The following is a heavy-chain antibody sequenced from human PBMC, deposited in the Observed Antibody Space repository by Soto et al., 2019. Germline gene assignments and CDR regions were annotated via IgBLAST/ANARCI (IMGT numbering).Heavy chain of an antibody. CDR1: GFTFSSYA. CDR2: ISYDGSNK. CDR3: GGEQGGCDY. J-gene: IGHJ4*02. Sequence: QVQLVESGGGVVQPGRSLRLSCAASGFTFSSYAMHWVRQAPGKGLEWVAVISYDGSNKYYADSVKGRFTISRDNSKNPLYLQMNSREAEETAFYYWGGEQGGCDYWGQGTLVTVSS. D-gene: IGHD3-16*01. V-gene: IGHV3-30-3*01.